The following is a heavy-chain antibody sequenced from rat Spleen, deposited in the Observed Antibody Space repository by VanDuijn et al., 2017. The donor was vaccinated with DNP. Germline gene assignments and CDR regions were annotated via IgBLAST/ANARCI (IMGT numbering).Heavy chain of an antibody. CDR1: GFTFSDYY. Sequence: EVQLVESGGGLVQPGRSLTLSCAASGFTFSDYYMAWVRQAPTKGLEWVAYISYDGGTTYHGDSVRGRFTISRDIAKNTLYLQMNSLRSEDTATYYCARHVLPLRVWDYWGQGVMVTVSS. V-gene: IGHV5-22*01. CDR2: ISYDGGTT. D-gene: IGHD1-4*01. CDR3: ARHVLPLRVWDY. J-gene: IGHJ2*01.